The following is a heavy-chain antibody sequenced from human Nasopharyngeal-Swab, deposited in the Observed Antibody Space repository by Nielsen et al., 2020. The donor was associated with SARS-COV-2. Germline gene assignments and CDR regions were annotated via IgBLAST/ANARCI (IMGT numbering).Heavy chain of an antibody. V-gene: IGHV4-59*13. Sequence: GSLRLSCTVSGGSISSYYWNWIRQPPGKGLEWIGYIYYSGSTNYNPSLKSRVTISVDTSKNQFSLKLTSVTAAGTAVYYCARDRCSGGSCSFYYYYGMDVWGQGTTVTVSS. D-gene: IGHD2-15*01. CDR1: GGSISSYY. CDR2: IYYSGST. CDR3: ARDRCSGGSCSFYYYYGMDV. J-gene: IGHJ6*02.